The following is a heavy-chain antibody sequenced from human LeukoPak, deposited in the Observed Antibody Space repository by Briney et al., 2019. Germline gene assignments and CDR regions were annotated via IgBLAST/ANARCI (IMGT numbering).Heavy chain of an antibody. CDR2: IRIKADNYAT. V-gene: IGHV3-73*01. J-gene: IGHJ4*02. CDR1: GFTFSGSA. Sequence: GGSLRLSCAASGFTFSGSAKHWVRQASGKGLEWVARIRIKADNYATVYAPSVQGRFTISRDDSKNTVYLQMTSLKTDDTAVYYCTTHDRNWGSSEYWGQGTLVTVSS. D-gene: IGHD7-27*01. CDR3: TTHDRNWGSSEY.